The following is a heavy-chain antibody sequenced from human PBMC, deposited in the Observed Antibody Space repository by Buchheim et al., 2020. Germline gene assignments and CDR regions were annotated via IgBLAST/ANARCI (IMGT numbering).Heavy chain of an antibody. Sequence: QITLKESGPTLVKPTQTLTLTCTFSGFSLSTGGVGVGWIRQPPGKALEWPALIYWNDDKRYSPSLRSRLTLTKDTSKNQVVLTMTNTDPVDTATYYCAHRAGSKTGWYPYWGQGTL. V-gene: IGHV2-5*01. CDR2: IYWNDDK. CDR1: GFSLSTGGVG. CDR3: AHRAGSKTGWYPY. J-gene: IGHJ4*02. D-gene: IGHD6-19*01.